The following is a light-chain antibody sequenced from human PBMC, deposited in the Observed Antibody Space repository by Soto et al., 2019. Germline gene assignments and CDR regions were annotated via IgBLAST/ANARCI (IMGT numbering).Light chain of an antibody. CDR2: DAS. J-gene: IGKJ3*01. CDR3: QHYGT. CDR1: QDISDH. V-gene: IGKV1-33*01. Sequence: DIQMTQSPSSLSASVGDRVTMTCQASQDISDHLNWYQYKEGEAPQLLIYDASNLESGVPSRFSGSGSGTDFTLTVSRLEPEDFAVYFCQHYGTFGPGTKVDLK.